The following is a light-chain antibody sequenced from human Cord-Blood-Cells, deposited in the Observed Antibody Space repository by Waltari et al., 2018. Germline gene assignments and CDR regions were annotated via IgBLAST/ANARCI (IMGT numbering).Light chain of an antibody. Sequence: DIQMTQSPSTLSASVGDRVTITCRASQSISSWLAWYQQKPGKAPKLLIDKASSLESGVPSRFSGSGSVTEFTLTISSLQPDDFATYYCQQYNSYPYTFGQGTKLEIK. CDR1: QSISSW. J-gene: IGKJ2*01. V-gene: IGKV1-5*03. CDR3: QQYNSYPYT. CDR2: KAS.